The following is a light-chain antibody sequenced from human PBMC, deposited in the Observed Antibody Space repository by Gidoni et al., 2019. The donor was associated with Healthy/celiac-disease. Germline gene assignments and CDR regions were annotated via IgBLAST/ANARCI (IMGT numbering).Light chain of an antibody. J-gene: IGKJ5*01. CDR3: QQRSNWPPII. V-gene: IGKV3-11*01. CDR1: QSVSSY. Sequence: EIVVTQSPATLSLSPGERSTLSCRTSQSVSSYLAWYQQKPGQAPRLLIYDASNRATGNPARFSGSGSGTDFTLIISRLEPEDFAVYYCQQRSNWPPIIFGQGTRLEIK. CDR2: DAS.